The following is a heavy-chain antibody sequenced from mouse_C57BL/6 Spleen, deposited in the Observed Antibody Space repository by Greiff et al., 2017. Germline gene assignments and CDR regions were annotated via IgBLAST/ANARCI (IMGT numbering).Heavy chain of an antibody. CDR2: IYPGSGNT. V-gene: IGHV1-76*01. CDR3: ARDYSNYESSDY. D-gene: IGHD2-5*01. CDR1: GYTFTDYY. J-gene: IGHJ2*01. Sequence: VKLMESGAELVRPGASVKLSCKASGYTFTDYYINWVKQRPGQGLEWIARIYPGSGNTYYNEKFKGKATLTAEKSSSTAYMQLSSLTSEDSAVYFCARDYSNYESSDYWGQGTTLTVSS.